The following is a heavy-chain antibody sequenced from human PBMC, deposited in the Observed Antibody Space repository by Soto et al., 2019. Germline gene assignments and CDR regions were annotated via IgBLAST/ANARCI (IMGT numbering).Heavy chain of an antibody. V-gene: IGHV3-23*01. J-gene: IGHJ5*02. Sequence: EEQLLESGGGLVQPGGSLRLSCAASGFTFSSYAMSWVRQAPGKGLEWVSAISGSGVSTYYADSVKGRFTISRDNSKNTLYLQMNSLRAEDTAVYYCAKGALIWFGELSWFDPWGQGTLVTVSS. CDR1: GFTFSSYA. CDR2: ISGSGVST. D-gene: IGHD3-10*01. CDR3: AKGALIWFGELSWFDP.